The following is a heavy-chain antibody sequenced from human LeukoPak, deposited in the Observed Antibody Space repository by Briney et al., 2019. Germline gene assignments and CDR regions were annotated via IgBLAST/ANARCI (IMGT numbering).Heavy chain of an antibody. CDR1: GISLINAW. V-gene: IGHV3-23*01. D-gene: IGHD2-15*01. J-gene: IGHJ4*02. CDR3: ARDYCSGGSCYLFDY. CDR2: VSAGGGST. Sequence: GGSLRLSCARPGISLINAWMSWVRQAPGKGLEWVSTVSAGGGSTYYADSVKGRFTISRDDAKNTLDLQMNSLRGEDTALYYCARDYCSGGSCYLFDYWGQGTLVTVSS.